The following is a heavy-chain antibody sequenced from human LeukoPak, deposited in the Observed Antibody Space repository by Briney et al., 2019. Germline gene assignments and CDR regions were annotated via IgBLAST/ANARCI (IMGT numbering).Heavy chain of an antibody. J-gene: IGHJ4*02. Sequence: GGALRLSCAASRFTFIHAWMNWVRQAPGKGLEWVGRIKSKADGETTDYAAPVKGRFTISRDDSNNMVYLQMSSLKVEDTAVYYCAIDEPNYAPYDFDYWGQGTLGTVSS. CDR3: AIDEPNYAPYDFDY. CDR2: IKSKADGETT. CDR1: RFTFIHAW. D-gene: IGHD4/OR15-4a*01. V-gene: IGHV3-15*01.